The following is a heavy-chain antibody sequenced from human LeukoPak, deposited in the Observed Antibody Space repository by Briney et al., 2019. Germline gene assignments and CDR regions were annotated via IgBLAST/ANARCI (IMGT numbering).Heavy chain of an antibody. J-gene: IGHJ3*02. D-gene: IGHD3-22*01. CDR2: IYYSGST. CDR1: GGSISSGGYY. V-gene: IGHV4-31*03. CDR3: ARAWVVVGPAAFDI. Sequence: PSETLSLTCTVSGGSISSGGYYWSWIRQHPGKGLEWIGYIYYSGSTYYNPSLKSRVTISVDTSKNQFSLKLSSVTAADTAVYYCARAWVVVGPAAFDIWGQGTMVPVSS.